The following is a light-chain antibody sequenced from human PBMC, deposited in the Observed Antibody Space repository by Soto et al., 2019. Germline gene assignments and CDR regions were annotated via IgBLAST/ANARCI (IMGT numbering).Light chain of an antibody. CDR2: GAS. CDR3: QQYNSYAFS. J-gene: IGKJ3*01. CDR1: QSVSTN. Sequence: EIVMTQSPATLSVSPGERATFSCRASQSVSTNLAWYQQKPGQAPRLLIYGASTRATGIPARFSGSGSGTEFTLTISSLQSEDFATYYCQQYNSYAFSFGPGTKVDIK. V-gene: IGKV3-15*01.